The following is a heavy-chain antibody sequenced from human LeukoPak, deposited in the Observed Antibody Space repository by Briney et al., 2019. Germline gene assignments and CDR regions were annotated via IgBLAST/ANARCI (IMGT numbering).Heavy chain of an antibody. Sequence: GGSLRLSCAASGLTFSSAWMHWVRQTPGKGLVWVPRIKSDGTTTYGDSVRGRFTISRDNAKNTLYLQMNNLRAEDTGVYYCTRDGSYKLDYWGQGILVTVSS. D-gene: IGHD3-10*01. V-gene: IGHV3-74*01. CDR1: GLTFSSAW. CDR2: IKSDGTT. CDR3: TRDGSYKLDY. J-gene: IGHJ4*02.